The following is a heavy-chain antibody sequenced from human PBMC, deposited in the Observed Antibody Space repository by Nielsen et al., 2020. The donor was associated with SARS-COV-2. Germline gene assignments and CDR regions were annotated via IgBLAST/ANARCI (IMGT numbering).Heavy chain of an antibody. CDR3: ARGNGWGSYFDY. CDR1: GFTFSSYG. Sequence: SLKISCAASGFTFSSYGMHWVRPAPGKGLEWVAVISYDGSEKYYADSVKGRFTISRDNSKNTLYLQINSLRAEDTAVYYCARGNGWGSYFDYWGQGTLVTVSS. J-gene: IGHJ4*02. CDR2: ISYDGSEK. V-gene: IGHV3-30-3*01. D-gene: IGHD7-27*01.